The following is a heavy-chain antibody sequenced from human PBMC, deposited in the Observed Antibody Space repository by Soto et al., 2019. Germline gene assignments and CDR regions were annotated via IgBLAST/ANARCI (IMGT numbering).Heavy chain of an antibody. D-gene: IGHD3-22*01. CDR3: ARDKDSSGYYWGY. CDR2: ISGGSRTI. J-gene: IGHJ4*02. CDR1: GFTFSNYA. V-gene: IGHV3-48*02. Sequence: EVQLVESGGGLVQPGGSLRLSCAASGFTFSNYAMKWVRQAPGKGLEWVSYISGGSRTIYYSDSVKGRFTISRDNAKNSLYLQMNSLRDEDTAVYYCARDKDSSGYYWGYWGQGTLVTVSS.